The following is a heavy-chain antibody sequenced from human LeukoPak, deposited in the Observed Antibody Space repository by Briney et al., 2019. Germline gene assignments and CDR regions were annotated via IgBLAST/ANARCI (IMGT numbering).Heavy chain of an antibody. CDR1: GFTFSSYS. D-gene: IGHD2-15*01. J-gene: IGHJ4*02. Sequence: GGSLRLSCAASGFTFSSYSMNWLRQAPGKGLEWVSSISSSSSYIYYADSVKGRFTISRDNAKNSLYLQMNSLRAEDTAVYYCARIGPGCSGGSCRDYWGQGTLVTVSS. V-gene: IGHV3-21*01. CDR3: ARIGPGCSGGSCRDY. CDR2: ISSSSSYI.